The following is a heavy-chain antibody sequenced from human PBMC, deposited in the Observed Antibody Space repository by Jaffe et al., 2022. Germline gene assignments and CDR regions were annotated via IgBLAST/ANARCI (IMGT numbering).Heavy chain of an antibody. Sequence: QVQLQESGPGLLKPSETLSLTCAVSGDSISSRYYWGWIRQPPGKGLEWIGSIFHGGSTYYNPSLKSRVTFSVDTTKNHFSLELSSVSAADTAVYYCARMYVWGSYRAGYSDYWGQGILVTVSS. D-gene: IGHD3-16*02. CDR1: GDSISSRYY. CDR3: ARMYVWGSYRAGYSDY. J-gene: IGHJ4*02. CDR2: IFHGGST. V-gene: IGHV4-38-2*01.